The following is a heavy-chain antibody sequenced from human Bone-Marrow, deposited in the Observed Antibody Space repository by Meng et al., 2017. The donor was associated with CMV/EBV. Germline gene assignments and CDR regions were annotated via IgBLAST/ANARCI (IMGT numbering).Heavy chain of an antibody. D-gene: IGHD7-27*01. V-gene: IGHV1-46*01. CDR2: INPSGGST. Sequence: ASVKVSCKASGYTFTSYYMHWVRQAPGQGLEWMGIINPSGGSTSYAQKFQGRVTMTRDTSTSTVYMELSSLRSEDTAVYYCVRDLTGATGPPYWGQGTLVTVSS. CDR3: VRDLTGATGPPY. CDR1: GYTFTSYY. J-gene: IGHJ4*02.